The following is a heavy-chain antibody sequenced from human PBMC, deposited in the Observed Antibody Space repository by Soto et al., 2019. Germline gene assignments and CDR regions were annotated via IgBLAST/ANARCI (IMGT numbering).Heavy chain of an antibody. CDR1: GYSFTSYW. CDR2: IDPSDSYT. D-gene: IGHD3-10*01. V-gene: IGHV5-10-1*01. CDR3: ARLAMVRGVPTSGMAG. Sequence: EVQLVQSGAEVKKPGESLRISCKGSGYSFTSYWISWVRQMPGKGLEWMGRIDPSDSYTNSSPSFQGHVTISADKSISTGSLQWSSLKASDTAMSYCARLAMVRGVPTSGMAGWGQGTTVTVSS. J-gene: IGHJ6*02.